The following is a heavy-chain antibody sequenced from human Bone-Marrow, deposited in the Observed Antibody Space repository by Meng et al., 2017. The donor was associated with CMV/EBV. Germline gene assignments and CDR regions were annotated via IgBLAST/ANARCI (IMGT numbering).Heavy chain of an antibody. V-gene: IGHV3-30-3*01. J-gene: IGHJ4*02. CDR2: ISYDGSNK. Sequence: GGSLRLSCAASGFTFSSYAMHWVRQAPGKGLEWVAVISYDGSNKYYADSVKGRFTISRDNSKNTLYLQMNSLRAEDTAVYYCARWDCSSTSCAVGIDYWGQGTLVTVSS. CDR1: GFTFSSYA. CDR3: ARWDCSSTSCAVGIDY. D-gene: IGHD2-2*01.